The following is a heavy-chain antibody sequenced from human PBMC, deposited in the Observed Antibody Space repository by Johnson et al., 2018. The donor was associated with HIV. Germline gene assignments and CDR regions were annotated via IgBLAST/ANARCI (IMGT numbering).Heavy chain of an antibody. Sequence: VQLVESGGGVVQPGGSLRLSCAASGFSVRTNYMSWVRQAPGKGLEWVSVIYSDGTTSFAQSVKGRFSISRNNSRDTLDLQMNSLRPEDTAVYYREKVRRAYYEDACDIWGQGTMVTVSS. CDR3: EKVRRAYYEDACDI. J-gene: IGHJ3*02. V-gene: IGHV3-66*02. CDR2: IYSDGTT. D-gene: IGHD3-22*01. CDR1: GFSVRTNY.